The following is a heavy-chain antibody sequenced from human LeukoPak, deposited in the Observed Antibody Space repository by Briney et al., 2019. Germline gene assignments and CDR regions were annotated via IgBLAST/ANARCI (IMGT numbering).Heavy chain of an antibody. J-gene: IGHJ4*02. CDR2: IYNSGNT. CDR1: GGSISSSTYY. D-gene: IGHD3-10*01. V-gene: IGHV4-39*01. Sequence: PSETLSLTCTVSGGSISSSTYYWGWIRQPPGKGLEWIGNIYNSGNTYYSPSLKSRVTISVDPSKNQFSLKLSSVTAADTAVYYCARDPPYGSGGDWGQGTLVTVSS. CDR3: ARDPPYGSGGD.